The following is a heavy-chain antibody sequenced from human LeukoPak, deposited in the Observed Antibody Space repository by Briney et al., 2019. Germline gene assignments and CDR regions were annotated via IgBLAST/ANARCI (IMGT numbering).Heavy chain of an antibody. CDR3: ARVQCSGGRCNDAFDI. CDR2: ISSSSSIYM. D-gene: IGHD2-15*01. J-gene: IGHJ3*02. CDR1: GFTFRSFS. Sequence: GGSLRLSCAASGFTFRSFSMNWVRQPPGKGLEWVSSISSSSSIYMNYADSLKGRFTISRDNAKNLLYLQMNTLRAEDTAVYYCARVQCSGGRCNDAFDIWGQGTMVTVSS. V-gene: IGHV3-21*01.